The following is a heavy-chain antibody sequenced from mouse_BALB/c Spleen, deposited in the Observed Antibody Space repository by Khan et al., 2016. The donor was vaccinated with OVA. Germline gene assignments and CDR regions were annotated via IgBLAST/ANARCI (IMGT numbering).Heavy chain of an antibody. J-gene: IGHJ1*01. CDR2: ISSGSSTI. Sequence: EVELVESGGGLVQPGGSRKLSCAASGFTFSSFGMHWVRQAPKKGLEWVASISSGSSTIYYVDTVKGRFTISRDSPKNTLFLQMTSLRSEDTAMYYCARSGGNFHWYFDVWGAGTSVTVSS. V-gene: IGHV5-17*02. D-gene: IGHD2-1*01. CDR3: ARSGGNFHWYFDV. CDR1: GFTFSSFG.